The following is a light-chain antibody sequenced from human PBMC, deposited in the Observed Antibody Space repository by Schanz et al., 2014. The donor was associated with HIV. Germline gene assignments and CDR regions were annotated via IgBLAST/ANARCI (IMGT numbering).Light chain of an antibody. Sequence: QSVLTQPPSASGTPGQRVPISCSASSSNIGSNYVYWYQQLPGTAPKLLIYRNNQRPSGVPDRFSGSKSGTSASLAISGLQSEDEADYYCGTWDDSLKGWVFGGGTKLTVL. CDR2: RNN. V-gene: IGLV1-47*01. CDR1: SSNIGSNY. J-gene: IGLJ3*02. CDR3: GTWDDSLKGWV.